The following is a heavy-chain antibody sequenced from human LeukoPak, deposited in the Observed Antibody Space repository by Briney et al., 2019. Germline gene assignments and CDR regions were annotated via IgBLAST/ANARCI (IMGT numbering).Heavy chain of an antibody. CDR3: ARDTPLPFHGMDV. Sequence: ASVKVSCKASGYTFTSYYMHRVRQAPGQGLEWMGIINPSGGSTSYAQKFQGRVTMTRDTSTSTVYMELSSLRSEDTAVYYCARDTPLPFHGMDVWGKGTTVTVSS. CDR2: INPSGGST. CDR1: GYTFTSYY. V-gene: IGHV1-46*01. J-gene: IGHJ6*04.